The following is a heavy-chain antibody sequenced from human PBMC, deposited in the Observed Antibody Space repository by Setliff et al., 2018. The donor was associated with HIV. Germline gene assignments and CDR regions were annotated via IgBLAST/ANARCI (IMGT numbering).Heavy chain of an antibody. CDR1: GGSIRTGAYY. D-gene: IGHD3-16*01. Sequence: SETPSLTCTVSGGSIRTGAYYWGWIRQPPGKGLEWIGSIYYDGRTFYKPSLKRRLTISVDTSKNQFSLSLNSVTAADTAVYFCARGGAVSADFDSWGQGTLVTVSS. V-gene: IGHV4-39*07. CDR3: ARGGAVSADFDS. CDR2: IYYDGRT. J-gene: IGHJ5*01.